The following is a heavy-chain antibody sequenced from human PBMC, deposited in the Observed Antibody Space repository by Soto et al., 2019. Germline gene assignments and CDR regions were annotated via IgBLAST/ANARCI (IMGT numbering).Heavy chain of an antibody. CDR2: IYYNGYT. D-gene: IGHD6-19*01. CDR1: GGSVTSGRYY. V-gene: IGHV4-61*01. CDR3: ARDGVPWLPQNAFHI. J-gene: IGHJ3*02. Sequence: PSDTLSFTCNVFGGSVTSGRYYWCWIWQPPGKGLEWIGHIYYNGYTNYNPSLKSRATISSDKPKNHISLRPNSLPAADPAVNFGARDGVPWLPQNAFHICGLVTMLAVSS.